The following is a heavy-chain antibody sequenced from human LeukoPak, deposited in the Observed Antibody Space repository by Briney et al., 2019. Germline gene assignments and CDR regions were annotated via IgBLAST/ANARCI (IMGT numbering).Heavy chain of an antibody. V-gene: IGHV3-15*01. CDR3: TTEWAGGAFDL. CDR1: GFTFTNAG. D-gene: IGHD1-26*01. Sequence: PGGSLRLSCVASGFTFTNAGVSWVRQAPGKGPEWVGRIKRKTDGGTADYAAPVKGRFTISRDDSKKTLYLQMKSLKSEDTAVYYCTTEWAGGAFDLWGQGTMVTVSS. CDR2: IKRKTDGGTA. J-gene: IGHJ3*01.